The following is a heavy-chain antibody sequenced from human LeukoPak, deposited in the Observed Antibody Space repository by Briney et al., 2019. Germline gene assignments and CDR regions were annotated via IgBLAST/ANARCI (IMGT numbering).Heavy chain of an antibody. CDR3: ARYCSGGDCYSKALDY. D-gene: IGHD2-15*01. V-gene: IGHV4-39*07. CDR1: GGSISSSSYY. J-gene: IGHJ4*02. CDR2: IYYSGST. Sequence: SETLSLTCTVSGGSISSSSYYWGWIRQPPGKGLEWIGSIYYSGSTSYNPSLKSRLTISVDTSLNQFSLKLNSVTAADTAVYYCARYCSGGDCYSKALDYWGQGILVTVSS.